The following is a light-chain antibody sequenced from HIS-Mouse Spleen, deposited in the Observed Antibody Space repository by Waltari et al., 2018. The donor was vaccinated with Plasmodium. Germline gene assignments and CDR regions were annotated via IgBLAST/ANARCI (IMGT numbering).Light chain of an antibody. J-gene: IGLJ3*02. Sequence: SYELTQPPSVPVSPGQTARIPCPGDAFPKKYAYWYQQKPGQAPVLVIYEDSKRPPGIPERFSGSSSGTMATLTISGAQVEDEADYYCYSTDSSGNHRVFGGGTKLTVL. CDR3: YSTDSSGNHRV. V-gene: IGLV3-10*01. CDR1: AFPKKY. CDR2: EDS.